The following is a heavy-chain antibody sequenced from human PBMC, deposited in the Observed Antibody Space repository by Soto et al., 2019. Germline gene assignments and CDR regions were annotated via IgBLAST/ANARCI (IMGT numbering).Heavy chain of an antibody. CDR2: MNPNSGNT. V-gene: IGHV1-8*01. J-gene: IGHJ5*02. CDR1: GYTFTSYD. Sequence: ASVKVSCKASGYTFTSYDINWVRQATGQGLEWMGWMNPNSGNTGYAQKFQGRVTMTRNTSISTAYMELSSLRSEDTAVYYCARGGYCSSTSCYVRSFDPWGQGTLVTVSS. CDR3: ARGGYCSSTSCYVRSFDP. D-gene: IGHD2-2*01.